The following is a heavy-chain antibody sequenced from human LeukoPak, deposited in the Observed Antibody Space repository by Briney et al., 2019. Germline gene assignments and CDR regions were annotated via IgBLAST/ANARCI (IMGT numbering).Heavy chain of an antibody. D-gene: IGHD6-6*01. CDR3: ARGSSSGESHWFDP. CDR2: IKQDGSEK. Sequence: GGSLRLSCAASGFTFSSYWMSWVRQAPGKGLEWVANIKQDGSEKYYVDSVKGRFTISRDNAKNSLYLQMNSLRAEDTAVYYCARGSSSGESHWFDPWGREPWSPSPQ. CDR1: GFTFSSYW. J-gene: IGHJ5*02. V-gene: IGHV3-7*01.